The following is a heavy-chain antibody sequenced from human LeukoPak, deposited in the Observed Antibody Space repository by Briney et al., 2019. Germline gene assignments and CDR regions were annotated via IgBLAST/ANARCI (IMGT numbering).Heavy chain of an antibody. CDR3: ARDLVAAAGDYYYYGMDV. Sequence: GGSLRLSCAASGFTFSSYAMHWVRQAPGKGLEWVAVTSYDGSNKYYADSVKGRFTISRDNSKNTLYLQMNSLRAEDTAVYYCARDLVAAAGDYYYYGMDVWGQGTTVTVSS. CDR2: TSYDGSNK. CDR1: GFTFSSYA. V-gene: IGHV3-30-3*01. J-gene: IGHJ6*02. D-gene: IGHD6-13*01.